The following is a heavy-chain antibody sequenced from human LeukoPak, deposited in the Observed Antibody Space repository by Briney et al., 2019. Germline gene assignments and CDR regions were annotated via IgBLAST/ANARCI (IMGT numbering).Heavy chain of an antibody. D-gene: IGHD3-10*01. CDR2: IYPGDSDT. V-gene: IGHV5-51*01. J-gene: IGHJ5*02. CDR1: GYSFTSYW. Sequence: GESLQISCKGSGYSFTSYWIGWVRQMPRKGLEWMGIIYPGDSDTSYSPSFQGQVTISADKSISTSYLQLSSLKASDTAMYYCARLDGSWSYYTNWFDPWGQGTLVTVSS. CDR3: ARLDGSWSYYTNWFDP.